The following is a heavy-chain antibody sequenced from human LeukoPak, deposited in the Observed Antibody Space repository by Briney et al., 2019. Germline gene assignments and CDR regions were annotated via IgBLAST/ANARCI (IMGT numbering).Heavy chain of an antibody. CDR2: IGGSGGRT. J-gene: IGHJ4*02. V-gene: IGHV3-48*03. CDR1: GFTFSSYE. D-gene: IGHD1-26*01. Sequence: GSLRLSCAASGFTFSSYEMNWVRQAPGKGLEWVSGIGGSGGRTFYADSVKGRFTISRDNAKNSMYLQMNSLRAEDTAVYYCAREGGIDYWGQGTLVTVSS. CDR3: AREGGIDY.